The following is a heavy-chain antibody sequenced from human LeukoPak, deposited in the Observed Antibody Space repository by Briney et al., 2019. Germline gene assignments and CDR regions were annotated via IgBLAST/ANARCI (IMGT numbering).Heavy chain of an antibody. CDR3: AKDRVAAAGTPDRPFYYFDY. J-gene: IGHJ4*02. Sequence: GGSLRLSCAASGFTFSSYAMHWVRQAPGKGLEWGAVVSYDGSNKYYADSVKGRFTISRDNSKNTLYLQMNSLRAENTAVYYCAKDRVAAAGTPDRPFYYFDYWGQGTLVTVSS. CDR1: GFTFSSYA. CDR2: VSYDGSNK. D-gene: IGHD6-13*01. V-gene: IGHV3-30*04.